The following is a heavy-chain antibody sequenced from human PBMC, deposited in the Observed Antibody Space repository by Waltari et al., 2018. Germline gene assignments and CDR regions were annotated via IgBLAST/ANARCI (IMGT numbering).Heavy chain of an antibody. Sequence: VQLVQSGAEVKKPGATVKISCKVSGYTFTDYYMHWVRQAPGQGLEWMGRINPNSGGTNYAQKFQGRVTMTRDTSISTAYMELSRLRSDDTAVYYCARDLRVQGFYWGQGTLVTVSS. D-gene: IGHD3-10*01. CDR2: INPNSGGT. CDR3: ARDLRVQGFY. V-gene: IGHV1-2*06. J-gene: IGHJ4*02. CDR1: GYTFTDYY.